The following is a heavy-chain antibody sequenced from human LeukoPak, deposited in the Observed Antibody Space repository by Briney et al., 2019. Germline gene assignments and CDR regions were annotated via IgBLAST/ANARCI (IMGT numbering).Heavy chain of an antibody. CDR3: ARSGGYSYGYVYYYYMDV. V-gene: IGHV4-59*01. Sequence: SETLSLTCAVSGGSISSYYWSWIRQPPGKGLEWIGYIYYSGSTNYNPSLKSRVTISVDTSKNQFSLKLSSVTAADTAVYYCARSGGYSYGYVYYYYMDVWGKGTTVTISS. CDR2: IYYSGST. D-gene: IGHD5-18*01. J-gene: IGHJ6*03. CDR1: GGSISSYY.